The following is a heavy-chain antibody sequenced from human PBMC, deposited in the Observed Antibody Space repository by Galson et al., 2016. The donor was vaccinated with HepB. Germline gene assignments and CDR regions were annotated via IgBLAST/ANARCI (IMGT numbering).Heavy chain of an antibody. CDR1: GGPITNNYY. V-gene: IGHV4-39*01. Sequence: LSLTCTVSGGPITNNYYWAWIRQSPGKGLEWIGSLHHGGTTYYNPSLMSRFTTSVDTSKYQFSLNLNSVTAADTAVYYCARHALLGAKDFHNWGQGTLVTVS. CDR3: ARHALLGAKDFHN. D-gene: IGHD1-26*01. J-gene: IGHJ4*02. CDR2: LHHGGTT.